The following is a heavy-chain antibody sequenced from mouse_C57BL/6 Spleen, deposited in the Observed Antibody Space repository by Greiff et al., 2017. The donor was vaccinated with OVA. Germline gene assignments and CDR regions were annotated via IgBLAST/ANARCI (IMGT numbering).Heavy chain of an antibody. Sequence: EVQLQESGAELVRPGASVKLSCTASGFNIKDDYMHWVKQRPEQGLEWIGWIDPENGDTEYASKFQGKATITADTSSNTAYLQLSSLTSEDTAVYYCTTKSNYFDYWGQGTTLTVSS. CDR3: TTKSNYFDY. D-gene: IGHD1-3*01. CDR1: GFNIKDDY. V-gene: IGHV14-4*01. J-gene: IGHJ2*01. CDR2: IDPENGDT.